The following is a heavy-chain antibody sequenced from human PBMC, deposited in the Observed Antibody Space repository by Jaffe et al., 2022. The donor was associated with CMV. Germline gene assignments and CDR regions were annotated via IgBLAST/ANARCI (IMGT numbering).Heavy chain of an antibody. J-gene: IGHJ6*02. CDR1: GFTFSNYG. D-gene: IGHD2-2*01. V-gene: IGHV3-30*18. Sequence: QVQLVESGGGVVQPGRSLRLSCAASGFTFSNYGIHWVRQGPGKGLEWVAVISDDGVYKNYADSVKGRFTISRDNSENTVYLEVSSLKTQDTAVYSCAKDRFPHTSSHFGYFYGLDVWGQGTAVIVSS. CDR3: AKDRFPHTSSHFGYFYGLDV. CDR2: ISDDGVYK.